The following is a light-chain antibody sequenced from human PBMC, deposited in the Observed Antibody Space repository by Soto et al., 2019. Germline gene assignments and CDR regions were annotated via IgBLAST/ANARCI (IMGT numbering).Light chain of an antibody. CDR3: QQYNNWPPMT. Sequence: EIRMTQSPATLSLSPGETATLSCRASQSVSSNLAWYQQKPGQAPRLLIYGASTRATGIPARFSGSGSGTEFTLTISSLQSEDFAVYYCQQYNNWPPMTFGQGTKVDIK. V-gene: IGKV3-15*01. J-gene: IGKJ1*01. CDR2: GAS. CDR1: QSVSSN.